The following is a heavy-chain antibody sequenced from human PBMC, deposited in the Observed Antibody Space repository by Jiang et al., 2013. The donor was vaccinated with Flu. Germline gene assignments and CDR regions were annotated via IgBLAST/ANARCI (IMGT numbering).Heavy chain of an antibody. CDR2: IYYSGST. CDR1: GGSISSSSYY. J-gene: IGHJ4*02. CDR3: ARLNYYDSSGYFAFDY. V-gene: IGHV4-39*01. Sequence: SLTCTVSGGSISSSSYYWGWIRQPPGKGLEWIGSIYYSGSTYYNPSLKSRVTISVDTSKNQFSLKLSSVTAADTAVYYCARLNYYDSSGYFAFDYWGQGTLVTVSS. D-gene: IGHD3-22*01.